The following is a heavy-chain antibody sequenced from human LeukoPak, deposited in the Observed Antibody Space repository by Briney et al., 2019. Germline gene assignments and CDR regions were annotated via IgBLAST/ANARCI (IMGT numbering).Heavy chain of an antibody. D-gene: IGHD1/OR15-1a*01. CDR3: TARSSVNKFFDF. Sequence: GGSLRLSCAASGFPFSNAWMNWVRQVPGKGLEWVGRIKNKTDGGTTDYAAPVKGRFAISRDDSRSILYLQMNSLKTEDTAVYYCTARSSVNKFFDFWGQGMMVTVSS. J-gene: IGHJ4*02. CDR2: IKNKTDGGTT. CDR1: GFPFSNAW. V-gene: IGHV3-15*01.